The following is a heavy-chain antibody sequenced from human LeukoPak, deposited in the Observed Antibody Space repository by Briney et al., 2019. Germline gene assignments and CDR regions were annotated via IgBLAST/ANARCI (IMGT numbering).Heavy chain of an antibody. V-gene: IGHV4-59*01. D-gene: IGHD3-10*01. CDR3: ARHFGYNYGSGSLDPFDY. CDR1: GGSMRSYY. CDR2: IYYTGST. Sequence: SETLSLTCTVSGGSMRSYYWSWIRQPPGKGLEWIGYIYYTGSTIYNPSLKSRVTISLDTSKNQFSLNLRSVTAADTAVYYCARHFGYNYGSGSLDPFDYWGQGTLVTVSS. J-gene: IGHJ4*02.